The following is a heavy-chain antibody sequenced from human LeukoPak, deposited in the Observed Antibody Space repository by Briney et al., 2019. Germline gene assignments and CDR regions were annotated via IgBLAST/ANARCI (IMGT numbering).Heavy chain of an antibody. V-gene: IGHV4-59*08. CDR1: GGSVSSYY. CDR3: ARGWGYFDS. CDR2: IYYSGST. D-gene: IGHD7-27*01. Sequence: PSETLSLTCTVSGGSVSSYYLSWIRQPPGKGLEWIGYIYYSGSTNYSPSLKSRVTISVDTSKNQFSLKLSSVTAADTAVYYCARGWGYFDSWGQGTLVTVRS. J-gene: IGHJ4*02.